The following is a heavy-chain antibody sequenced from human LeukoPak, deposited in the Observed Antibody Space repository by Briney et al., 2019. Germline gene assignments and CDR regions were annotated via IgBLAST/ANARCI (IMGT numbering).Heavy chain of an antibody. CDR1: GGTFSSYG. J-gene: IGHJ6*03. CDR3: ARSAGHCNNGVCFTDYYMDV. D-gene: IGHD2-8*01. V-gene: IGHV1-18*01. Sequence: GASVKVSCKASGGTFSSYGISWVRQAPGQGLEWMGWISAYNGNTNYPQKFQGRVTMTRDTSITTAYMELSSLTSDDTAVYFCARSAGHCNNGVCFTDYYMDVWGKGTTVTVSS. CDR2: ISAYNGNT.